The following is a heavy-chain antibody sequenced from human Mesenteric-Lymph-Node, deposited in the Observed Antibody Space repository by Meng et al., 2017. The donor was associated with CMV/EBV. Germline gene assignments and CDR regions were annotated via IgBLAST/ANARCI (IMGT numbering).Heavy chain of an antibody. D-gene: IGHD5/OR15-5a*01. CDR3: ARGGYNVYEAVEY. CDR1: GYTFTSYY. J-gene: IGHJ1*01. CDR2: INPNGGST. V-gene: IGHV1-46*01. Sequence: ASVKVSCKASGYTFTSYYMHWVRQAPGQGLEWMGIINPNGGSTTYAQKFQGRVTMTRDTSTSTVYMELSSLRSDDTAVYYCARGGYNVYEAVEYWGQGTLVTVSS.